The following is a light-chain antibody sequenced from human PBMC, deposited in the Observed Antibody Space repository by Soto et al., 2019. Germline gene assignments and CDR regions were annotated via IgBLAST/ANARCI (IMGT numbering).Light chain of an antibody. J-gene: IGKJ1*01. CDR3: QQYNDNWT. CDR1: QSISSW. Sequence: DIQMTQSPSTLSASVGDRVTITCRASQSISSWLAWYQQKPGTAPNLLIYKASTLQSGVPSRFSGSGSGTELTLTISSLQPDDSATYYCQQYNDNWTFGQGTKVDIK. V-gene: IGKV1-5*03. CDR2: KAS.